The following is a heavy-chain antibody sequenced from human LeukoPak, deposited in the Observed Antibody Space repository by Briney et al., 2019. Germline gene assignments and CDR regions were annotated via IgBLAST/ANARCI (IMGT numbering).Heavy chain of an antibody. J-gene: IGHJ4*02. CDR3: ARGSIAARHLFDY. CDR2: INHSGST. V-gene: IGHV4-34*01. D-gene: IGHD6-6*01. CDR1: GGSLSGYY. Sequence: PSETLSLTCAVYGGSLSGYYWSWIRQPPGKGLEWIGEINHSGSTNYNPSLKSRVTISVDTSKNQFSLKLSSVTAADTAVYYCARGSIAARHLFDYWGQGTLVTVSS.